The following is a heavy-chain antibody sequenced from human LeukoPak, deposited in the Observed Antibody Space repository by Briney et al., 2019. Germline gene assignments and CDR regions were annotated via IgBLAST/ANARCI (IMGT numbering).Heavy chain of an antibody. J-gene: IGHJ4*02. D-gene: IGHD6-6*01. CDR1: GGSFSGYY. CDR2: INHSGST. CDR3: ARLSSIAARGPFDY. V-gene: IGHV4-34*01. Sequence: SETLSLTCAVYGGSFSGYYWSWIRQPPGKGLEWIGEINHSGSTYYNPSLKSRVTISVDTSKNQFSLKLSSVTAADTAVYYCARLSSIAARGPFDYWGQGTLVTVSS.